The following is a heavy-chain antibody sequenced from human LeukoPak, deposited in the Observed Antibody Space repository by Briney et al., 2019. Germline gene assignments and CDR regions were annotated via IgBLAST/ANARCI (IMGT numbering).Heavy chain of an antibody. Sequence: GGSLRLSCAASGFTFSSYAMHWVRQAPGKGLEWVAVISYDGSNKYYADSVKDRFTISRDNSKNTLYLQMNSLRAEDTAAYYCAREWSSSWSGGYWGQGTLVTVSS. CDR2: ISYDGSNK. CDR1: GFTFSSYA. D-gene: IGHD6-13*01. J-gene: IGHJ4*02. CDR3: AREWSSSWSGGY. V-gene: IGHV3-30-3*01.